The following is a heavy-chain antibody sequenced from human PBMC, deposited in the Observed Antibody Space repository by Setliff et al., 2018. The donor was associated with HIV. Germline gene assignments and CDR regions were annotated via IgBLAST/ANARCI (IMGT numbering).Heavy chain of an antibody. CDR3: ARDRERGQYSRSAVGGYYYYYMDV. J-gene: IGHJ6*03. CDR2: FDPQDGET. V-gene: IGHV1-8*02. D-gene: IGHD6-6*01. CDR1: GGTFSSYA. Sequence: ASVKVSCKASGGTFSSYAISWVRQAPKKGLEWMGYFDPQDGETVHAQKLQGRVTLTRDTSTSTVYMELSRLKSEDTAVYYCARDRERGQYSRSAVGGYYYYYMDVWGKGTTVTVSS.